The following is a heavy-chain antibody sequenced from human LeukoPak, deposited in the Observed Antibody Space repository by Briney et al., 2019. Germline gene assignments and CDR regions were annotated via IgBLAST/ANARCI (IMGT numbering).Heavy chain of an antibody. V-gene: IGHV3-74*03. CDR2: INTDGSNT. Sequence: GGSLRLSCAASGFTFSSYWMHWVRQAPGKGLVWVSRINTDGSNTKYADSVKGRFTISRDNAKKTLHLQMSSLRADDTAVYYCAREGNQLPDAFDIWGQGTMVTVSS. CDR3: AREGNQLPDAFDI. J-gene: IGHJ3*02. CDR1: GFTFSSYW. D-gene: IGHD2-2*01.